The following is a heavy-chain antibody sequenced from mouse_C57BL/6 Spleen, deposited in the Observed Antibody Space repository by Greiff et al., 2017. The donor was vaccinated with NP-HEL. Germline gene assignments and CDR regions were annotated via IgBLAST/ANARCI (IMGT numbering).Heavy chain of an antibody. V-gene: IGHV5-4*01. CDR1: GFTFSSYA. Sequence: EVKVEESGGGLVKPGGSLKLSCAASGFTFSSYAMSWVRQTPEKRLEWVATISDGGSYTYYPDNVKGRFTISRDNAKNNLYLQMSHLKSEDTAMYYCAREDYGSSYPYAMDYWGQGTSVTVSS. CDR2: ISDGGSYT. CDR3: AREDYGSSYPYAMDY. D-gene: IGHD1-1*01. J-gene: IGHJ4*01.